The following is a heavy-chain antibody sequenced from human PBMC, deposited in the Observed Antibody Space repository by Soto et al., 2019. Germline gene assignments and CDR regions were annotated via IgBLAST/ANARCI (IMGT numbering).Heavy chain of an antibody. CDR2: MNPSGGST. CDR1: GYTLTSYY. J-gene: IGHJ6*02. CDR3: ARDSTVTSYHTYFYFGMDV. V-gene: IGHV1-46*01. Sequence: ASVKVSCKASGYTLTSYYVHWVRQAPGQGLEWLGIMNPSGGSTSYAQKFQGRITMTTDTSMSTVYMGLSSLRSEDTAVYYCARDSTVTSYHTYFYFGMDVWGQGTTVTVSS. D-gene: IGHD4-4*01.